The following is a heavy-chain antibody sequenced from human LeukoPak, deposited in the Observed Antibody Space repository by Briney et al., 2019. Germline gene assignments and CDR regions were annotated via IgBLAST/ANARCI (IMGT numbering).Heavy chain of an antibody. CDR3: ARDDARYFDWLHPKPDY. CDR2: ISSSSSTI. Sequence: PGGSLRLSCAASGFTFSSYSMNWVRQAPGKGLEWVSYISSSSSTIYYADSVKGRFTISRDNAKNSLYLQINSLRAEDTAVYYCARDDARYFDWLHPKPDYWGQGTLVTVSS. V-gene: IGHV3-48*04. J-gene: IGHJ4*02. D-gene: IGHD3-9*01. CDR1: GFTFSSYS.